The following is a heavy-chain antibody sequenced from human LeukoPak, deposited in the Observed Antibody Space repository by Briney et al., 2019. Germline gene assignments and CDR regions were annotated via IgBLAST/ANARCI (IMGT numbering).Heavy chain of an antibody. CDR3: ARVRENSTSWYGRTYYFDY. J-gene: IGHJ4*02. CDR2: IYYSGST. CDR1: GGSISSYY. Sequence: SETLSLTCTVSGGSISSYYWSWIRQPPGKGLEWIGYIYYSGSTNYNPSLKSRVTISVDTSKNQFSLKLSSVTAADTAVYYCARVRENSTSWYGRTYYFDYWGQGTLVTVSS. V-gene: IGHV4-59*01. D-gene: IGHD6-13*01.